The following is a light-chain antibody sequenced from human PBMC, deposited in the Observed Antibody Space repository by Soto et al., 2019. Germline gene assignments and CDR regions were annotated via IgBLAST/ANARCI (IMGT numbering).Light chain of an antibody. CDR2: RVS. J-gene: IGKJ1*01. V-gene: IGKV2-30*01. CDR1: KSLVYSDGNTH. Sequence: DVVLTQSPLSLPVNFGQPASISCRSSKSLVYSDGNTHLSWFHQRPGQSPRRLIYRVSSRDSGVPDRFSGSGSGKDFTLEISRVEAEDVGSYFCTHGTHWPRTFGQGTKVEVK. CDR3: THGTHWPRT.